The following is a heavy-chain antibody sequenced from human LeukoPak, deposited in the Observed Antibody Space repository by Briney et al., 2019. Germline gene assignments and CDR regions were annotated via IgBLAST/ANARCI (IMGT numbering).Heavy chain of an antibody. V-gene: IGHV1-46*01. CDR1: GYTFTSYY. CDR3: ARGYSHLGKGPNWFDP. J-gene: IGHJ5*02. Sequence: ASVKVSCKASGYTFTSYYMHWVRQAPGQGLEWMGIINPSGGSTSYAQKFQGRVTMTRDTSTSTVYMELSSLRSEDTAVYYCARGYSHLGKGPNWFDPWGQGTLVTVSS. D-gene: IGHD5-12*01. CDR2: INPSGGST.